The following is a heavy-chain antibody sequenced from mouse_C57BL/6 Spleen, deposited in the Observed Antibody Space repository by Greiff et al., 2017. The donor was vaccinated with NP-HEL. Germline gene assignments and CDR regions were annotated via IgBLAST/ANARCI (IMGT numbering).Heavy chain of an antibody. J-gene: IGHJ2*01. CDR1: GYTFTEYT. V-gene: IGHV1-62-2*01. CDR3: ARHAQLITTLVGYFDY. CDR2: FYPGSGSI. D-gene: IGHD1-1*01. Sequence: QVQLKESGAELVKPGASVTLSCTASGYTFTEYTIHWVKQRSGQGLEWIGWFYPGSGSIKYNEKFKDKATLTADKSSSTVYMELSRLTSEDSAVYFCARHAQLITTLVGYFDYWGKGTTLTVSS.